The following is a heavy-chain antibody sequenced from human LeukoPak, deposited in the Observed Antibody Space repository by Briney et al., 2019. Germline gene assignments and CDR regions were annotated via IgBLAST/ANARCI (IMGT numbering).Heavy chain of an antibody. CDR2: IYHSGNT. CDR3: ARLRYDTDDAFDI. CDR1: GGSISSGGYS. D-gene: IGHD1-1*01. Sequence: SETLSLTCPVSGGSISSGGYSWSWLPQPPGKGLEWIGYIYHSGNTYYTPSLKSRVTISVDRSKNHFSLKLSSVTAADTAVYYCARLRYDTDDAFDIWGQGTMVTVSS. V-gene: IGHV4-30-2*01. J-gene: IGHJ3*02.